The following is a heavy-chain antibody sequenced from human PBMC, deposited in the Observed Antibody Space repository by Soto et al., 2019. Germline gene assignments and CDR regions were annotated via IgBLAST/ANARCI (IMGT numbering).Heavy chain of an antibody. D-gene: IGHD3-3*01. V-gene: IGHV3-9*01. J-gene: IGHJ4*02. Sequence: EVQLVESGGGLVQPGRSLRLSCAASGFTFDDYAMHWVRQAPGKGLEWVSGISWNSGSIGYADSVKGRFTISRDNDKNSLYLQMNSLRAEDTALYYCAKDIRSDYDFWRGSNLDYWGQGTLVTVSS. CDR3: AKDIRSDYDFWRGSNLDY. CDR1: GFTFDDYA. CDR2: ISWNSGSI.